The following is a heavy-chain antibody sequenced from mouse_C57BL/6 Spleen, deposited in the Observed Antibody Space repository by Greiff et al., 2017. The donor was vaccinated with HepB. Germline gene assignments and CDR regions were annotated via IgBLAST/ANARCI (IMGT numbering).Heavy chain of an antibody. CDR2: IHPNSGST. J-gene: IGHJ1*03. V-gene: IGHV1-64*01. D-gene: IGHD2-4*01. CDR1: GYTFTSYW. CDR3: ARYDYDWWYFDV. Sequence: QVQLQQPGAELVKPGASVKLSCKASGYTFTSYWMHWVKQRPGQGLEWIGMIHPNSGSTNYNDKFTSKATLTVDKSSSTAYMQLSSLTSEDSAVYYCARYDYDWWYFDVWGTGTTVTVSS.